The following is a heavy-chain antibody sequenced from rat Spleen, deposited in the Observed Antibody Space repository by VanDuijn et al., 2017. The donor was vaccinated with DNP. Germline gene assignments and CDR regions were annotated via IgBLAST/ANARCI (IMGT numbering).Heavy chain of an antibody. D-gene: IGHD1-6*01. Sequence: VQLKESGPGLVQPSQTLSLTCTVSGFSLTDNSVHWVRQPPGKGLEWMGVIWDDGSTAYNSALKSRLSISRDTSKSQVFLKMSSLKTEDTATYYCARDRYYGSTVGMDAWGQGASVTVSS. J-gene: IGHJ4*01. V-gene: IGHV2S63*01. CDR3: ARDRYYGSTVGMDA. CDR2: IWDDGST. CDR1: GFSLTDNS.